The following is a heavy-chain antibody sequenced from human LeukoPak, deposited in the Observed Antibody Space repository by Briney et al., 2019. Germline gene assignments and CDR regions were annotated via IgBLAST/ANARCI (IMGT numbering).Heavy chain of an antibody. Sequence: PGGSLRLSCAASGFTFSRYSMNWVRQAPGKGLEWVSYISNRISTIYYADSVKGRFTISRDNAKNSLYLQMNSLRDEDTAVYYCARTSSSSSFYYYYYYMDVWGKGTTVTVSS. V-gene: IGHV3-48*02. CDR2: ISNRISTI. J-gene: IGHJ6*03. D-gene: IGHD6-6*01. CDR1: GFTFSRYS. CDR3: ARTSSSSSFYYYYYYMDV.